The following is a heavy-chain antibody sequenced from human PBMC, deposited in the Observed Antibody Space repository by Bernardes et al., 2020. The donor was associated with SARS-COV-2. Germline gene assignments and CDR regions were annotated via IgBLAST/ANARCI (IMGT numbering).Heavy chain of an antibody. CDR1: GFTFSSYS. D-gene: IGHD3-3*01. CDR3: ARDYFESYATGEGLGWYYDFWSGGLQPTGYYYYGMDV. Sequence: GGSLRLSCAASGFTFSSYSMNWVRQAPGKGLEWVSYISSSSSTIYYADSVKGRFTISRDNAKNSLYLQMNSLRDEDTAVYYCARDYFESYATGEGLGWYYDFWSGGLQPTGYYYYGMDVWGQGTTVTVSS. V-gene: IGHV3-48*02. J-gene: IGHJ6*02. CDR2: ISSSSSTI.